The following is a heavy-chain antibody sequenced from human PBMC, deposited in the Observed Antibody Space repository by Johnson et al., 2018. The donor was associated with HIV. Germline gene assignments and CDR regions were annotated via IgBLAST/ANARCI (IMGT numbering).Heavy chain of an antibody. D-gene: IGHD6-13*01. CDR1: RFTFSTYG. Sequence: VQLVESGGGVVQPGRSLRLSCAASRFTFSTYGIHWVRQAPGKGLEWVGRIKSTTDGGTTDYATAIKGRFTISRDDSKNKLYLQMNSLKIEDTAVYYCTTGQLGGASDIWGQGTMVTVSS. CDR3: TTGQLGGASDI. J-gene: IGHJ3*02. CDR2: IKSTTDGGTT. V-gene: IGHV3-15*01.